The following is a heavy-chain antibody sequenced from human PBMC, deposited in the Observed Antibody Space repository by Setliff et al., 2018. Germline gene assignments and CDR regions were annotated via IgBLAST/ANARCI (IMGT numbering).Heavy chain of an antibody. Sequence: GGFLRLSCVASTFTFSKYAVTWVRQAPGKGLEWVSTVSVSGDNTYYTDSVKGRFTISRDNSKNTLYLQMNSLRAEDTAVYYCRLWFEETWRDYWGQGTLVTVSS. CDR1: TFTFSKYA. CDR3: RLWFEETWRDY. J-gene: IGHJ4*02. CDR2: VSVSGDNT. D-gene: IGHD3-10*01. V-gene: IGHV3-23*01.